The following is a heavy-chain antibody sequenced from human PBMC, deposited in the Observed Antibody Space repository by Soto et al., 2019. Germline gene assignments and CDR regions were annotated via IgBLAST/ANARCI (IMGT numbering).Heavy chain of an antibody. CDR1: GGSLSSYY. CDR2: VYYSGNT. J-gene: IGHJ5*02. V-gene: IGHV4-59*12. Sequence: SETLSLTCTVSGGSLSSYYWTWIRQPPGKGLEWIGYVYYSGNTNYNPSLKSRVTISVDTSKNQFSLRLSSVTAADTAVYYCARWWSGSRQGFDPWGQGTLVTVSS. D-gene: IGHD3-3*01. CDR3: ARWWSGSRQGFDP.